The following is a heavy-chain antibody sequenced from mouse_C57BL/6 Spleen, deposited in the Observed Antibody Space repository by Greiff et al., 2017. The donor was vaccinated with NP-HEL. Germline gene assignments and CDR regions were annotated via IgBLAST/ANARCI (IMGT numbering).Heavy chain of an antibody. CDR3: ARWGITTVVADWYFDV. CDR1: GYSITSDY. J-gene: IGHJ1*03. V-gene: IGHV3-8*01. Sequence: EVKLMESGPGLAKPSQTLSLTCSVTGYSITSDYWNWIRKFPGNKLEYMGYISYSGSTYYNPSLKSRISITRDTSKNQYYLQLNSVTTEDTATYYCARWGITTVVADWYFDVWGTGTTVTVSS. D-gene: IGHD1-1*01. CDR2: ISYSGST.